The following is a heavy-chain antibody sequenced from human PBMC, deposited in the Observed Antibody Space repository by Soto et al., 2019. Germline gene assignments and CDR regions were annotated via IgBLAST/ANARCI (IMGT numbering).Heavy chain of an antibody. D-gene: IGHD3-9*01. CDR2: IYYSGST. CDR3: ARDQYDILTGPTDMPGAFDI. CDR1: GGSISSSSYY. V-gene: IGHV4-39*02. J-gene: IGHJ3*02. Sequence: SETLSLTCTVSGGSISSSSYYWGWIRQPPGKGLEWIGSIYYSGSTYYNPSLKSRVTISVDTSKNQFYQKLSSVTASDTAVYYCARDQYDILTGPTDMPGAFDIWGQGTMVTVSS.